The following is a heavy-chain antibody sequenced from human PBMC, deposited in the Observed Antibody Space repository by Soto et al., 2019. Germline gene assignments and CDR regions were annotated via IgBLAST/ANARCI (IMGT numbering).Heavy chain of an antibody. Sequence: QVQLVESGGGVVQPGRSLRLSCAASGFTFSSYAMHWVRQAPGKGLEWVAVISYDGSNKYYADSVKGRFTISRDNSKNTLYLQMNSLRAVDTAVYYCARDRLRYNWNDFPYYYYGMDVWGQGTMVTVSS. D-gene: IGHD1-1*01. J-gene: IGHJ6*02. CDR1: GFTFSSYA. V-gene: IGHV3-30-3*01. CDR2: ISYDGSNK. CDR3: ARDRLRYNWNDFPYYYYGMDV.